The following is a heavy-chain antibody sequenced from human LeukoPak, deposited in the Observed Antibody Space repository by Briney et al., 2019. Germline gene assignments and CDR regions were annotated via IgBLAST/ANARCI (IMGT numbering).Heavy chain of an antibody. CDR3: ARILVVYAISGWFDP. CDR1: GFTFSSYG. J-gene: IGHJ5*02. D-gene: IGHD2-8*02. CDR2: ISSSSSYI. Sequence: GGSLRLSCAASGFTFSSYGMHWVRQAPGKGLEWVSSISSSSSYIYYADSVKGRFTISRDNAKNSLYLQMNSLRAEDTAVYYCARILVVYAISGWFDPWGQGTLVTVS. V-gene: IGHV3-21*01.